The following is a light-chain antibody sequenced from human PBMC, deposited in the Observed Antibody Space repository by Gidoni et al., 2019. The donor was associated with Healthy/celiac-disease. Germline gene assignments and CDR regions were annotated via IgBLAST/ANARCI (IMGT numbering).Light chain of an antibody. CDR1: PSVSSY. CDR2: DAS. V-gene: IGKV3-11*01. CDR3: QQRSNWLT. Sequence: EIVLTQSPATLSWSLGERATLSCRASPSVSSYLAWYQQNPGQAPRLLIYDASNRATGIPARFSGSGSGTDFTLTISSLEPEDFAVYYCQQRSNWLTFGGGTKVEIK. J-gene: IGKJ4*01.